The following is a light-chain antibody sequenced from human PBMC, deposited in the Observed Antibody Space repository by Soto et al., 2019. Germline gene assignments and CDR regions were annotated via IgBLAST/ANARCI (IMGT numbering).Light chain of an antibody. J-gene: IGKJ5*01. CDR3: QQYKNWPPIT. CDR1: QSVSSN. CDR2: GAS. V-gene: IGKV3-15*01. Sequence: EIVMTQSPATLSVSPGGRATLSCRASQSVSSNLAWYQQKPGPAPRLLIYGASTRATGIPARFSGSGSGTEFTLTVSSLQSADFAVYYCQQYKNWPPITFGQGTRLEIK.